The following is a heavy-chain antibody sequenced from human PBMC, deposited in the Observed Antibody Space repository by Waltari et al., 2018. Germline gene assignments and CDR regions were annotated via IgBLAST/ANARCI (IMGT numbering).Heavy chain of an antibody. CDR3: AAYSGSWY. D-gene: IGHD6-13*01. J-gene: IGHJ4*02. CDR2: IKTDGSTT. V-gene: IGHV3-74*01. CDR1: GFLFSQSW. Sequence: EVQLVESGGGLVQPGGSLRLSCAASGFLFSQSWLHWLRHAPGKGPVWVSQIKTDGSTTRYTDSVECRFTISRDNARNMLYLQMNSLRAEDTALYYCAAYSGSWYWGQGTLVTVSS.